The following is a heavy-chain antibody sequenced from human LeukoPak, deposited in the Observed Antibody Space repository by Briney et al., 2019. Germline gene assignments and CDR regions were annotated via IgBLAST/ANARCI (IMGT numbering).Heavy chain of an antibody. Sequence: GGSLRLSCAASGFTVSNNFMSWVRQAPGKGLEWVSVIYGGGSTNYADSVKGRFTISRDISENTLYLQMNNLRAEDTAVYYCAREDTSGWSLFDYWGQGTLVTVSS. D-gene: IGHD6-19*01. CDR3: AREDTSGWSLFDY. CDR1: GFTVSNNF. V-gene: IGHV3-66*01. J-gene: IGHJ4*02. CDR2: IYGGGST.